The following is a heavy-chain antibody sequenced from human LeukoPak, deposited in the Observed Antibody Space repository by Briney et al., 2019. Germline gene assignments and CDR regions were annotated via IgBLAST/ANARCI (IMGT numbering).Heavy chain of an antibody. CDR3: ARVLRYCSGGNCYSGGLGYMDV. V-gene: IGHV3-53*01. D-gene: IGHD2-15*01. J-gene: IGHJ6*03. Sequence: GGSLRLSCAASEFSVGSNYMTWVRQAPGKGLEWVSLIYSGGSTYYADSVKGRFTISRDNSKNTLYLQMNSLRAEDTAVYYCARVLRYCSGGNCYSGGLGYMDVWGKGTTVTVSS. CDR2: IYSGGST. CDR1: EFSVGSNY.